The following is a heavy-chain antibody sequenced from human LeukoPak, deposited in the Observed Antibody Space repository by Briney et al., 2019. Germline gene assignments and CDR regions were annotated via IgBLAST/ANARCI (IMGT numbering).Heavy chain of an antibody. CDR3: ARSMNYGGYPS. J-gene: IGHJ5*01. D-gene: IGHD4-23*01. CDR1: GFTVSKKY. Sequence: GGSLRLSCAASGFTVSKKYMTWVRQAPGKALEWVSSIYSGGGAYYADSVKGRFTISRDNSKNTLNLQMNSLRAEDTALYYCARSMNYGGYPSWGQGTLVTVSS. V-gene: IGHV3-66*01. CDR2: IYSGGGA.